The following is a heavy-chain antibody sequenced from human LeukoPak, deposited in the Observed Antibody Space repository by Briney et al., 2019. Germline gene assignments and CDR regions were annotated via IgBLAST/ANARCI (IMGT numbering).Heavy chain of an antibody. CDR2: INHSGRT. J-gene: IGHJ5*02. Sequence: SETLSLTCAVYGGSFSGYYWSWIRQPPGKGLEWIGEINHSGRTNYNPSLKGRVTISVDTSKNQFSLKLSSVTAADTAVYYCARGGYSYGYRDWFDPWGQGTLVTVSS. D-gene: IGHD5-18*01. CDR1: GGSFSGYY. CDR3: ARGGYSYGYRDWFDP. V-gene: IGHV4-34*01.